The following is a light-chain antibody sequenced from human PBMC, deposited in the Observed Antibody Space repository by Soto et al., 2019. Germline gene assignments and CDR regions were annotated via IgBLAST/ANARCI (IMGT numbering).Light chain of an antibody. V-gene: IGKV3-20*01. CDR1: QSVGNSH. Sequence: DNVLSQSPASPCFSPGQRPTVCYXXXQSVGNSHVAWYQQRRGLPPRLLIYGTSNRATGIPDRFSGSGSGADFTLTISRLEPEDFAVYFCHQYGNSPPGTFGQGTRLEIK. CDR3: HQYGNSPPGT. J-gene: IGKJ5*01. CDR2: GTS.